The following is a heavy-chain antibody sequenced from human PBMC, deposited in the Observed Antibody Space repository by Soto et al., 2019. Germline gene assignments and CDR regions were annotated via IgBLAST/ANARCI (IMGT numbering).Heavy chain of an antibody. CDR3: AREMRWSSTSCYFINYFDN. CDR2: IYYSGST. CDR1: GGSISSYY. Sequence: SETLSLTSTVSGGSISSYYWSWIRQPPGKGLEWIGYIYYSGSTNYNPSLKSRVTISVDTSKNQFSLKLSSVTAADTAVYYCAREMRWSSTSCYFINYFDNWGQGTLVTVSS. V-gene: IGHV4-59*01. J-gene: IGHJ4*02. D-gene: IGHD2-2*01.